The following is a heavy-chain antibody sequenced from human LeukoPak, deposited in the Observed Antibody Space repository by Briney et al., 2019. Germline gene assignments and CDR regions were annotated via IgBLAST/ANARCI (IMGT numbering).Heavy chain of an antibody. V-gene: IGHV4-34*01. D-gene: IGHD3-22*01. CDR2: INHSGSI. CDR3: ARGLRRRSMIAVSRRALWFDP. Sequence: SETLFLTCAVYGGSFSDYYWSWFRQPPGKGLEWIGEINHSGSINYNPSLKSRVTISVDTSKNQFSLKLSSVTAADTAVYYCARGLRRRSMIAVSRRALWFDPWGQGTLVTVSS. CDR1: GGSFSDYY. J-gene: IGHJ5*02.